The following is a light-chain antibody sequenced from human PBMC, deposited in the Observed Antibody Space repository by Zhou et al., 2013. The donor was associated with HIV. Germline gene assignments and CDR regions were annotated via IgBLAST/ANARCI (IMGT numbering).Light chain of an antibody. CDR1: QSVGNN. CDR2: VHP. J-gene: IGKJ4*01. V-gene: IGKV3-15*01. Sequence: EIIMTQSPATLSVSPGERATLSCRASQSVGNNLAWYQQKPGPGSPGSSCMVHPPRATGIPARFSGSGSGTEFTLTISSIQSEDFAVYYCQHYNNWPPLTFGGGTKVEIK. CDR3: QHYNNWPPLT.